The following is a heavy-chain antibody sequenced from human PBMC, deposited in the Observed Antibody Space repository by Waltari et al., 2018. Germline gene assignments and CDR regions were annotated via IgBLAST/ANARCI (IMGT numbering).Heavy chain of an antibody. CDR3: ARGSPSWDDAFDV. J-gene: IGHJ3*01. Sequence: EVQLVETGGGLIQPGGSLRLACEASGFTVSSSYMIWVRQAPGKGLEWLSLTFSGSTSYSDAVEGRFTLSRDTSKNTLYLQMNSLRVEDTALYYCARGSPSWDDAFDVWGRGTLVTVSS. D-gene: IGHD1-26*01. CDR2: TFSGST. CDR1: GFTVSSSY. V-gene: IGHV3-53*02.